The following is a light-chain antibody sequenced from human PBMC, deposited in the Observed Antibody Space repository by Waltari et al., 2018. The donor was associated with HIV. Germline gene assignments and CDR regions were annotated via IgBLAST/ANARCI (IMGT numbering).Light chain of an antibody. CDR1: NSNIGSNT. CDR2: GNT. V-gene: IGLV1-44*01. CDR3: AAWDDSLSGLV. Sequence: QSVLTQPPSASGTPGQRVTISCSGRNSNIGSNTVNWYQQLPGTAPKLLIYGNTQRPSGVPDRFSGSKSGTSASLAISGLRSEDEADYYCAAWDDSLSGLVFGGGTKLTVL. J-gene: IGLJ2*01.